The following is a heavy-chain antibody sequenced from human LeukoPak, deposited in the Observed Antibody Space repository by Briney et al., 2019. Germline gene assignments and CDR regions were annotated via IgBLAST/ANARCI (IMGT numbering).Heavy chain of an antibody. CDR2: ISGSGGST. D-gene: IGHD2-8*01. CDR1: GFTFSSYE. J-gene: IGHJ4*02. Sequence: GGSLRLSYAASGFTFSSYEMNWVRKAPGNGLEWVSAISGSGGSTYYADFVKGRFTISRDNSKNTLHLQMNSLRAEDKAVYYCPKDPDCTSGICYTFFDYWGQGTLVTVSS. V-gene: IGHV3-23*01. CDR3: PKDPDCTSGICYTFFDY.